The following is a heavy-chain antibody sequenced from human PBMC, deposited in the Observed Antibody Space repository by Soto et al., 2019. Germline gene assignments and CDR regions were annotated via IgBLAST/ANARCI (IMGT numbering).Heavy chain of an antibody. J-gene: IGHJ4*02. CDR2: MNPNSGNT. CDR3: ARGRGYSYGYVFYY. D-gene: IGHD5-18*01. CDR1: GYTFTSYD. V-gene: IGHV1-8*01. Sequence: ASVKGSCKASGYTFTSYDINWVRQATGQGLEWMGWMNPNSGNTGYAQKYQGRVTMTRNTSISTAYMELSSLRSEDTAEYYCARGRGYSYGYVFYYWGQGTLVTVSS.